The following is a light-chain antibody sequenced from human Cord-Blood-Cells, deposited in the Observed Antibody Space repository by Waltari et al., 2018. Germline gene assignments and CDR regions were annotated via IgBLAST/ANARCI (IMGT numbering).Light chain of an antibody. CDR1: SGSVSTSYY. V-gene: IGLV8-61*01. Sequence: QTVVTQEPSFSVSPGGTVTLTCGLSSGSVSTSYYPSWYQQTPGQAPRTLIYSTNTRSSGVPGRFSGSILGNKAALTITGAQADDESDYYCVLYMGSGIFGGGTKLTVL. CDR2: STN. J-gene: IGLJ2*01. CDR3: VLYMGSGI.